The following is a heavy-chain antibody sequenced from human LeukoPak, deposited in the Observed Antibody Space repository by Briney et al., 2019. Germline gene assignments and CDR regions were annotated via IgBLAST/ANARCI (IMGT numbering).Heavy chain of an antibody. D-gene: IGHD3-22*01. CDR2: INHSGSP. V-gene: IGHV4-34*01. CDR1: GGSFSGYY. CDR3: AVTTIRYYDDARRGRFDY. J-gene: IGHJ4*02. Sequence: SETLPLTCAVYGGSFSGYYWSWIRQPPGKGLEWIGEINHSGSPNYNPSLKSRVTISIDTSKTQFSLKLTSVTAADTAVYYCAVTTIRYYDDARRGRFDYWGQGALVTVSS.